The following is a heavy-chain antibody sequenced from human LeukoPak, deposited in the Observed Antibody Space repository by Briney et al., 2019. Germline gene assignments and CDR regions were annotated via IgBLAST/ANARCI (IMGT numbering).Heavy chain of an antibody. V-gene: IGHV3-9*03. D-gene: IGHD2-8*01. Sequence: GGSLRLSCVASGFTFNDYAMHWVRQAPGKGLEWVSGISWNSGSRGYADSVKGRFTISRDNAKTSLYLQMNSLRAEDMALYYCARALIGYYFDYWGQGTLVTVSS. J-gene: IGHJ4*02. CDR3: ARALIGYYFDY. CDR1: GFTFNDYA. CDR2: ISWNSGSR.